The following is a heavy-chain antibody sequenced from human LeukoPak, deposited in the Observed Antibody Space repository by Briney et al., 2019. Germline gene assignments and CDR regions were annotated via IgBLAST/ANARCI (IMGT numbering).Heavy chain of an antibody. CDR1: GFTFSSYG. J-gene: IGHJ4*02. CDR3: AKDASWRAGTFLFYY. V-gene: IGHV3-33*06. CDR2: ICCDGSNK. D-gene: IGHD1-1*01. Sequence: GRSLRLSCAASGFTFSSYGMHWVSQAPGKGMEWGAGICCDGSNKYYSDSVKGRFTISRDNSKNPLYLQMNSLTAEDTAVYYCAKDASWRAGTFLFYYWGQGTLVTVSS.